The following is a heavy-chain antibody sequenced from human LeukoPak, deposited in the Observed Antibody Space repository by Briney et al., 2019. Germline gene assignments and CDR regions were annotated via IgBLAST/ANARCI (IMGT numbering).Heavy chain of an antibody. CDR1: GFTFSSYT. CDR3: ARGRSSWYEVGDYYYGMDV. Sequence: GGSLRLSCAASGFTFSSYTMNWVRQAPGKGLEWVSSISSSSSYIYYADSVKGRFTISRDNAKNSLYLQMNSLRAEDTAVYYCARGRSSWYEVGDYYYGMDVWGQGTTVTVSS. CDR2: ISSSSSYI. V-gene: IGHV3-21*01. J-gene: IGHJ6*02. D-gene: IGHD6-13*01.